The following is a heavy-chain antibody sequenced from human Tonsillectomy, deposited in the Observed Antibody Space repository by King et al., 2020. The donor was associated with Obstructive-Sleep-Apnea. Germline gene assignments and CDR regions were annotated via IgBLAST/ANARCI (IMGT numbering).Heavy chain of an antibody. Sequence: VQLQESGPGLVRPSETLTPPCTVSGFSIHSGYYWGWIRQPPGKGLVWIGSVFHSWNTYYNPSLKSLATLSVNTSQIQFSLRLFSGPAADTAVYYCAREGYGPWGQGALVTVSS. D-gene: IGHD5-12*01. V-gene: IGHV4-38-2*02. CDR3: AREGYGP. CDR2: VFHSWNT. CDR1: GFSIHSGYY. J-gene: IGHJ5*02.